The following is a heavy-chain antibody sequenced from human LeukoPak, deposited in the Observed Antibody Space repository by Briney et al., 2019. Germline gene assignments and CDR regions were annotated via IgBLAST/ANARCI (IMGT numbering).Heavy chain of an antibody. CDR2: ISSSSSTI. Sequence: PGGSLRLSCAASGFTFSSYSMNWVRQAPGKGLEWVSYISSSSSTIYYADSVKGRFTISRDNAKNSLYLQMNSLRAEDAAVYYCEREYYDFWSGPTNWFDPWGQGTLVTVSS. D-gene: IGHD3-3*01. J-gene: IGHJ5*02. CDR3: EREYYDFWSGPTNWFDP. CDR1: GFTFSSYS. V-gene: IGHV3-48*04.